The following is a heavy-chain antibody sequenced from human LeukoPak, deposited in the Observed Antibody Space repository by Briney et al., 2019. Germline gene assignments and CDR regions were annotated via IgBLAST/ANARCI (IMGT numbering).Heavy chain of an antibody. CDR1: GFTFSNYW. V-gene: IGHV3-7*01. J-gene: IGHJ4*02. Sequence: GGSLRLSCAASGFTFSNYWMSWVCQAPGKGLEWVANIKQDGSEKYYVDSVKGRFTISRDNAKNSLYLQMNSLRAEDTAVYYCAREEPSSSFFDYWGQGTLVTVSS. D-gene: IGHD1-26*01. CDR3: AREEPSSSFFDY. CDR2: IKQDGSEK.